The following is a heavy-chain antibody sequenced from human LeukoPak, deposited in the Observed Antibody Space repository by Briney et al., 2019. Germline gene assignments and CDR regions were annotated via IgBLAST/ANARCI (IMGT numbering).Heavy chain of an antibody. D-gene: IGHD3-3*01. CDR3: AREDDDFWSGYRTYYYGMDV. CDR1: GFTFSSYA. J-gene: IGHJ6*02. Sequence: PGRSLRLSCAASGFTFSSYAMHWVRQAPGNELEWVTVISYDSSNKYYADSVKGRFTISRDNSKNTLYLQMNSLRAEDTAVYYCAREDDDFWSGYRTYYYGMDVWGQGTTVTVSS. V-gene: IGHV3-30-3*01. CDR2: ISYDSSNK.